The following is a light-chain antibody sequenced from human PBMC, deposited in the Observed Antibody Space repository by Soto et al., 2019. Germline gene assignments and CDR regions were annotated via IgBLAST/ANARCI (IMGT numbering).Light chain of an antibody. CDR2: NNN. J-gene: IGLJ2*01. CDR3: GTWDDRLSGVV. Sequence: QSVLTQPPSASGTPGQRVTISCSGSSSNIGGNYVYWYQQLPGTAPKLLIYNNNQRPSGVPDRFSGSKSGTSASLAISGLRSEDEADYYCGTWDDRLSGVVFGRGTKLTVL. V-gene: IGLV1-47*02. CDR1: SSNIGGNY.